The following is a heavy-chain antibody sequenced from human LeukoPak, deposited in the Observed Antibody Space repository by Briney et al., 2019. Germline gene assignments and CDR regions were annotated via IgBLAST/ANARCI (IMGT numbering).Heavy chain of an antibody. J-gene: IGHJ4*02. CDR3: AREGASSLVRGVIGY. CDR2: ISSSSSMI. CDR1: GFPFSGYS. Sequence: GGSLRLSCAASGFPFSGYSTHWVRQAPGKGLEWLSYISSSSSMIYYADSVKGRFTISRDHSQNTLYLQMNSLRVEDTAVYYCAREGASSLVRGVIGYWGPGTLVTVSS. V-gene: IGHV3-48*04. D-gene: IGHD3-10*01.